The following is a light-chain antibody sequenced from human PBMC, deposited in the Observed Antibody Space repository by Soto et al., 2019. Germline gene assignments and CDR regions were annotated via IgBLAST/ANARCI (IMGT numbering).Light chain of an antibody. Sequence: DIQMTQSPSSLSASVGDRVTITCRASQSISRYVNWYQQKPGKAPKILIYAASILESGVPSRFSGSGFGTDFTLTISSLEIEDFATYYCQESYTTPVTFGQGTEVEIK. V-gene: IGKV1-39*01. CDR1: QSISRY. CDR2: AAS. J-gene: IGKJ1*01. CDR3: QESYTTPVT.